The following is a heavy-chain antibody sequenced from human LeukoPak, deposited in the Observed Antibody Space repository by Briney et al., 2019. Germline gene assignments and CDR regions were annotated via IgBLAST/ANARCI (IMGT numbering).Heavy chain of an antibody. J-gene: IGHJ6*02. CDR1: GFTFSSYW. D-gene: IGHD3-16*01. CDR2: INHNGNVN. V-gene: IGHV3-7*03. CDR3: ARGGGLDV. Sequence: GSLRLSCAASGFTFSSYWMNWARQAPGKGLEWVASINHNGNVNYYVDSVKGRFTISRDNAKNSLYLQMSNLRAEDTAVYFCARGGGLDVWGQGATVTVSS.